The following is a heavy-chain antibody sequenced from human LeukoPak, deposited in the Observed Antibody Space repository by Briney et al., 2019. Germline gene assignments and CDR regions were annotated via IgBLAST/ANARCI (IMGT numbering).Heavy chain of an antibody. Sequence: GGSLRLSFAASGFTFSSSAMSWVRQAPGKGLEWVSAISNNGGYTYYADSVQGRFTISRDNSKSTLCLQMNSLRAEDTAVYYCAKQLGYCSDGSCYFPYWGQGTLVAVSS. J-gene: IGHJ4*02. V-gene: IGHV3-23*01. D-gene: IGHD2-15*01. CDR3: AKQLGYCSDGSCYFPY. CDR1: GFTFSSSA. CDR2: ISNNGGYT.